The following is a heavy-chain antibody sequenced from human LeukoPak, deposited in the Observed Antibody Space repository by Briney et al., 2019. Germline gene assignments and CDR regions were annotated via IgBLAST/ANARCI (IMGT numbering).Heavy chain of an antibody. Sequence: SGPALVKSTQTLTLTCTFSGFSLSPSGMCVSWIRQPPGKALEWLASIDWDDDKYYSTSLKTRLTTSKDTSKNQVVLTMTNIDPVHTATYYCARINWGFRTPQYYFDYWGQGTLVTVSS. CDR1: GFSLSPSGMC. V-gene: IGHV2-70*11. J-gene: IGHJ4*02. CDR3: ARINWGFRTPQYYFDY. D-gene: IGHD3-16*01. CDR2: IDWDDDK.